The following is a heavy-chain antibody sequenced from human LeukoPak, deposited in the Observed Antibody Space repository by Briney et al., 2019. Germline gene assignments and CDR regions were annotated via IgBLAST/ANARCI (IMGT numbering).Heavy chain of an antibody. Sequence: GGSLRLSCAASGFTFSSYAMSWVRQAPGKGLEWVSAISGSGGSTYYADSVKGRFTISRDNSKKTLYLQMNSLRAEDTAVYYCAKDLPSLGGRLLDYYYSMDVWGQGTTVTVSS. CDR1: GFTFSSYA. CDR2: ISGSGGST. J-gene: IGHJ6*02. CDR3: AKDLPSLGGRLLDYYYSMDV. D-gene: IGHD3-16*01. V-gene: IGHV3-23*01.